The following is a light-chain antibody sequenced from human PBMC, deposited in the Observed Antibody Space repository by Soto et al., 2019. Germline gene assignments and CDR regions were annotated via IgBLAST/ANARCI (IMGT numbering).Light chain of an antibody. Sequence: QSALTQPASVSGSPGQSITISCTGTSSDVGGYNYVSWYQQHPGKAPKLMIYDVSNRPSGVSNRFSGSKSGNTASLTISGLQAEDEADYYCISYTSSSTLLFGTGTKVTAL. CDR1: SSDVGGYNY. CDR2: DVS. V-gene: IGLV2-14*01. J-gene: IGLJ1*01. CDR3: ISYTSSSTLL.